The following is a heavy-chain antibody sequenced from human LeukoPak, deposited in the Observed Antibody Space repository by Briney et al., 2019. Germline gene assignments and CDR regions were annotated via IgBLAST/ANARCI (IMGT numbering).Heavy chain of an antibody. J-gene: IGHJ4*02. CDR3: ARDPSAAARFDY. CDR1: GFTFSSYA. CDR2: ISDGGIGT. Sequence: GGSLRLSCAASGFTFSSYAMTWVRQAPGKGLECVSGISDGGIGTYYADSVKGRFTISRDNSKNTLYLQMSSLRAEDAAVYYCARDPSAAARFDYWGQGTLVTVSS. D-gene: IGHD6-13*01. V-gene: IGHV3-23*01.